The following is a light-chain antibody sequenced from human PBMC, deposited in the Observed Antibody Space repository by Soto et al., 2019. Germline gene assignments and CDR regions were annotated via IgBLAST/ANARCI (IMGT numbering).Light chain of an antibody. Sequence: DIQLTQSPSSLSASVGDRVTTTCRASQSISTSLNWYQQKPGKAPNLLIFTSSNLESGVPSRFSGSGSGTDFTLTISSLQPEDFATYFCQQGYSRPRTFGQGTKVDIK. J-gene: IGKJ1*01. CDR1: QSISTS. CDR2: TSS. CDR3: QQGYSRPRT. V-gene: IGKV1-39*01.